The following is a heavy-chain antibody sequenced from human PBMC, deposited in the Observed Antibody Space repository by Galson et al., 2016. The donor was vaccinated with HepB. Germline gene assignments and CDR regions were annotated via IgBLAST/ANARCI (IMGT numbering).Heavy chain of an antibody. Sequence: SLRLSCAGSGLSLSPYAMSWGRQAPGKGLEWVSGISASGGSKTYADSVRGRFIISRDNSNNKLFLQMNSLTTEDTAIYFCAKDRLSDHGDYSWGIFDIWGQGALVTVSS. D-gene: IGHD4-17*01. J-gene: IGHJ4*02. CDR1: GLSLSPYA. V-gene: IGHV3-23*01. CDR3: AKDRLSDHGDYSWGIFDI. CDR2: ISASGGSK.